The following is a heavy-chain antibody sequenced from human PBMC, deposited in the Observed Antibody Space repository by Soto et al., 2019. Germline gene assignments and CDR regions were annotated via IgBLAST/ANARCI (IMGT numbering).Heavy chain of an antibody. D-gene: IGHD2-21*02. Sequence: PGGSLRLSCAASGFTFSSYAMHWVRQAPGKGLEWVAVISYDGSNKYYADSVKGRFTISRDNSKNTLYLQMNSLRAEDTAVYYCARDPHIVVVTAPFQHWGQGTLVTVSS. J-gene: IGHJ1*01. CDR3: ARDPHIVVVTAPFQH. CDR2: ISYDGSNK. CDR1: GFTFSSYA. V-gene: IGHV3-30-3*01.